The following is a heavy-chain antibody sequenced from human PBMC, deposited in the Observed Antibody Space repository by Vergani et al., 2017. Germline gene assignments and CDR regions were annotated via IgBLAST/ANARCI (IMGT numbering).Heavy chain of an antibody. J-gene: IGHJ5*02. V-gene: IGHV1-46*03. CDR3: ARAYCSGGSCYYSIWCDP. Sequence: QVQLVQSGAEVKKPGASVKVSCKASGYTFTSYYMHWVRQAPGQGLEWMGIINPSGGSTSYAQKFQGRVTMTRDTSTSTVYMELSSLRSEDTAVYYCARAYCSGGSCYYSIWCDPWGQGTLVTVSS. CDR1: GYTFTSYY. CDR2: INPSGGST. D-gene: IGHD2-15*01.